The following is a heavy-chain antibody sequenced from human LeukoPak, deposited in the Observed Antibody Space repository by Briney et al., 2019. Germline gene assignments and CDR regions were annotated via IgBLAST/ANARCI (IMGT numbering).Heavy chain of an antibody. V-gene: IGHV1-69*13. Sequence: SVKVSCKASGYTFTSYGISWVRQAPGQGLEWMGGIIPIFGTANYAQKFQGRVTITADESTSTAYMELSSLRSEDTAVYYCASSHTPIAYYYDSSGYPDAFDIWGQGTMVTVSS. D-gene: IGHD3-22*01. CDR1: GYTFTSYG. J-gene: IGHJ3*02. CDR2: IIPIFGTA. CDR3: ASSHTPIAYYYDSSGYPDAFDI.